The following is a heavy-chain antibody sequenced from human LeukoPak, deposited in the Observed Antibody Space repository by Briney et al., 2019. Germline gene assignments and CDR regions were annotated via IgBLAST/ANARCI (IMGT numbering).Heavy chain of an antibody. Sequence: GGSLRLSCAASGFTFSTYDMHWVRQATGKGLEWVPAIGTAGDPYYSGSVKGRFTISRENAKNSLYLQMNSLRVGDTAVYYCARAPPYCSSTSCSYWYFDLWGRGTLVTVSS. J-gene: IGHJ2*01. CDR2: IGTAGDP. V-gene: IGHV3-13*05. CDR3: ARAPPYCSSTSCSYWYFDL. D-gene: IGHD2-2*01. CDR1: GFTFSTYD.